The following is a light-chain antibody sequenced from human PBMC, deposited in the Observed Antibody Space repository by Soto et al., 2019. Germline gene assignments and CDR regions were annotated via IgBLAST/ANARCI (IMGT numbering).Light chain of an antibody. J-gene: IGKJ3*01. Sequence: DIPMTQSPSSLSASVGDRVTITCRASQSISNYLNWYQQKPGKAPKLLIYAASSLQSGVPSRFSGRGSETDFTLAISSLQPEDCATYYCRQSYSTLFTFGPGTKVDIK. CDR2: AAS. V-gene: IGKV1-39*01. CDR1: QSISNY. CDR3: RQSYSTLFT.